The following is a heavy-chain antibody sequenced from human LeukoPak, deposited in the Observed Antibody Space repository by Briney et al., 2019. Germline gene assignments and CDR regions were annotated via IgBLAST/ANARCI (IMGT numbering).Heavy chain of an antibody. CDR3: AREGGGLRFLEWLHNYYYYYMDV. CDR2: IWYNGSNK. CDR1: GFTFSSYG. J-gene: IGHJ6*03. D-gene: IGHD3-3*01. V-gene: IGHV3-33*01. Sequence: GGSLRLSCAASGFTFSSYGMHWVRQAPGKGLEWVAVIWYNGSNKYYADSVKGRFTISRDNSKNTLYLQMNSLRAEDTAVYYCAREGGGLRFLEWLHNYYYYYMDVWGKGTTVTVSS.